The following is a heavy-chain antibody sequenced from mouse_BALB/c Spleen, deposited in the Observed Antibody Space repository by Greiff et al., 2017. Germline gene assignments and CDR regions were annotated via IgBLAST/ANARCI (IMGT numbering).Heavy chain of an antibody. Sequence: QVTLKESGPGILQPSQTLSLTCSFSGFSLSTYGIGVGWIRQPSGKGLEWLAHIWWNDNKYYNTALKSRLIISKATSNTQVVLKIASVDTADTATYSCARLSTMITRGLYQAWFAYWGEGTLVTVSA. J-gene: IGHJ3*01. CDR2: IWWNDNK. D-gene: IGHD2-4*01. V-gene: IGHV8-11*01. CDR1: GFSLSTYGIG. CDR3: ARLSTMITRGLYQAWFAY.